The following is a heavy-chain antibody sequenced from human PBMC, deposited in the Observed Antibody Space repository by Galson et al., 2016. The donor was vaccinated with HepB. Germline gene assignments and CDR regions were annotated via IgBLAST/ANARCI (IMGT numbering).Heavy chain of an antibody. CDR2: IYSRGGT. CDR1: GFTVGDNY. CDR3: AKGTLGQCSGSICYPLDC. V-gene: IGHV3-53*01. J-gene: IGHJ4*01. D-gene: IGHD2-15*01. Sequence: SLRLSCAASGFTVGDNYMSWFRRAPGKGLEWVSLIYSRGGTGYADSVKGRFTISRDSSKNTVYLQMNSLRAEDTAVYYCAKGTLGQCSGSICYPLDCWGHGTLVTVSS.